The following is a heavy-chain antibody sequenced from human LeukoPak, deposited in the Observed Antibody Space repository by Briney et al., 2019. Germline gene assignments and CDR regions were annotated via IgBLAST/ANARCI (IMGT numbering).Heavy chain of an antibody. D-gene: IGHD6-13*01. CDR1: GGSISSYY. CDR3: ARTWSAAGDDY. V-gene: IGHV4-59*01. J-gene: IGHJ4*02. Sequence: SETLSLTCTVSGGSISSYYWSWIRQPPGKGLEWIGYIYYSGSTNYNPSLKSRVTISVDTSKNQFSPKLSSVTAADTAVYYCARTWSAAGDDYWGQGTLVTVSS. CDR2: IYYSGST.